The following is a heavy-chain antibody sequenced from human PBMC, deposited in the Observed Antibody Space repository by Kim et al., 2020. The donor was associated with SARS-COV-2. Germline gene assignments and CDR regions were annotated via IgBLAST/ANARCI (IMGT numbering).Heavy chain of an antibody. CDR3: ARDQSMVRGVIDDAFDI. D-gene: IGHD3-10*01. Sequence: FQGRVTMTRDTSTSTVYMELSSLRSEDTAVYYCARDQSMVRGVIDDAFDIWGQGTMVTVSS. J-gene: IGHJ3*02. V-gene: IGHV1-46*01.